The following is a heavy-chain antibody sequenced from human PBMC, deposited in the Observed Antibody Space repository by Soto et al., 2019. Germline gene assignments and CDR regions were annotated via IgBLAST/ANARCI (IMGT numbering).Heavy chain of an antibody. CDR2: FDPEDGET. J-gene: IGHJ4*02. D-gene: IGHD3-10*01. Sequence: ASVKVSCKVSGYTLTELSMHWVRQAPGKGLEWMGGFDPEDGETIYAQKFQGRVTMTEDTSTDTAYMELSSLRSEDTVVYYCATVWRYGSGTFFDYWGQGTLVTVSS. CDR3: ATVWRYGSGTFFDY. V-gene: IGHV1-24*01. CDR1: GYTLTELS.